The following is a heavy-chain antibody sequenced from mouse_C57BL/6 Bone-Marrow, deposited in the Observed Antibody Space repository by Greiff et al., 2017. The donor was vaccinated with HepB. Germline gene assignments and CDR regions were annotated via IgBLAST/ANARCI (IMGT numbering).Heavy chain of an antibody. J-gene: IGHJ2*01. D-gene: IGHD2-1*01. CDR2: IYPGDGDT. Sequence: QVQLQQSGAELVKPGASVKISCKASGYAFSSYWMNWVKQRPGKGLEWIGQIYPGDGDTNYNGKFKGKATLTADKSSSTAYMQLSSLTSEDSAVYFCARLLCPYYFGDWGQGTTLTVSS. V-gene: IGHV1-80*01. CDR3: ARLLCPYYFGD. CDR1: GYAFSSYW.